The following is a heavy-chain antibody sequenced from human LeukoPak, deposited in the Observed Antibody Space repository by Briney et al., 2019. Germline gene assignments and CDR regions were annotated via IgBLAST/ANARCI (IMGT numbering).Heavy chain of an antibody. V-gene: IGHV5-51*01. Sequence: GESLKISCKTSGYSFTSYWIGWVRQMSGEGLEWMGIIYPGDSDTRYSPSFQGQVTISADKSISTAYLQWSSLKASDTAMYYRARGLSVPGTPNFDYWGQGTLVTVSS. J-gene: IGHJ4*02. CDR3: ARGLSVPGTPNFDY. CDR2: IYPGDSDT. D-gene: IGHD6-19*01. CDR1: GYSFTSYW.